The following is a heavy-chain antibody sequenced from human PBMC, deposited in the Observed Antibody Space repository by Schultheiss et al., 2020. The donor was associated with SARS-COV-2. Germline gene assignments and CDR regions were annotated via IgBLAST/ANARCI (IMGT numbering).Heavy chain of an antibody. CDR1: GYTFTSYY. CDR2: INPSGGST. D-gene: IGHD3-10*01. J-gene: IGHJ6*02. CDR3: ARDGTMVRGVNHQIYYYYYYGMDV. Sequence: ASVKVSCKASGYTFTSYYMHWVRQAPGQGLEWMGIINPSGGSTSYAQKFQGRVTMTRDTSISTAYMELSRLRSDDTAVYYCARDGTMVRGVNHQIYYYYYYGMDVWGQGTTVTVSS. V-gene: IGHV1-46*01.